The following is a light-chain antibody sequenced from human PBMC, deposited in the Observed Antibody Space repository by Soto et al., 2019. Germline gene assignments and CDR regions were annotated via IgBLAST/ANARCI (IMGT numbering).Light chain of an antibody. J-gene: IGLJ3*02. Sequence: QSALTQPPSASGSPGQSVTISCTGTSSDVGAYEYVSWYQQYPGKAPKHMIYEVRKRPSGFLDRFSGSKSGNTASLTVSGLQAEDEADYYFASDVGSEIWVFGGRTEVTV. CDR2: EVR. V-gene: IGLV2-8*01. CDR1: SSDVGAYEY. CDR3: ASDVGSEIWV.